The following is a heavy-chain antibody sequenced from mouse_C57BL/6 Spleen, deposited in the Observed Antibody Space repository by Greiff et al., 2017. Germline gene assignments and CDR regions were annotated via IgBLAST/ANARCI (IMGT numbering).Heavy chain of an antibody. CDR1: GYAFSSSW. V-gene: IGHV1-82*01. CDR2: IYPGDGDT. Sequence: QVPVKQSGPELVKPGASVKISCKASGYAFSSSWMNWVKQRPGKGLEWIGRIYPGDGDTNYNGKFKGKATLTADKSSSTAYMQLSSLTSEDSAVYFCAREEVLLGDYWGQGTTLTVSS. D-gene: IGHD1-1*01. J-gene: IGHJ2*01. CDR3: AREEVLLGDY.